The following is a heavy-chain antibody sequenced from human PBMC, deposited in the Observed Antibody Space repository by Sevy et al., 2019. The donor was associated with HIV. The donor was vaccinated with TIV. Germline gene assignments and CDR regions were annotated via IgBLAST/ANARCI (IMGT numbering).Heavy chain of an antibody. Sequence: GGSLRLSCAASGFTFSSYSMNWVRQAPGKGLEWVSSISSSSSYIYYADSVKGRFTISRDNAKNSLYLQMNSLRAEDTAVYYCARDSRPDGFGDQTYNWFDPWGQGTLVTVSS. J-gene: IGHJ5*02. CDR1: GFTFSSYS. D-gene: IGHD3-10*01. CDR2: ISSSSSYI. CDR3: ARDSRPDGFGDQTYNWFDP. V-gene: IGHV3-21*01.